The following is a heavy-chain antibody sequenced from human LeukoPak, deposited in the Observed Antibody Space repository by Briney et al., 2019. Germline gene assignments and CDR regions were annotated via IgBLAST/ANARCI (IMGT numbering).Heavy chain of an antibody. J-gene: IGHJ4*02. CDR1: GFTSGNAW. Sequence: KAGGSLRLSCVASGFTSGNAWMSWVRQAPGKGLEWVGRIKTKTDGATTNYAAPVKGRFTVSRDDSKNTLYLQMNSLKTEDTAVYYCTTARAAGHWGQGTLVTVSS. V-gene: IGHV3-15*01. CDR3: TTARAAGH. D-gene: IGHD6-13*01. CDR2: IKTKTDGATT.